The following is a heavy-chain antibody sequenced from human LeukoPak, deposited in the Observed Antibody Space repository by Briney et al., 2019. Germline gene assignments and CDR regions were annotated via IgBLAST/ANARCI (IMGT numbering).Heavy chain of an antibody. D-gene: IGHD6-6*01. Sequence: GGSLRLSCVASDFSFSNYDMYWVRQAAGRGLEWVSALGTNGDIYYLGPVKGRFTISRENGKNSLYLQMNSLGVDDTAVYYCAREWRGIASHYHGMDLWGQGTTVTVSS. CDR2: LGTNGDI. CDR1: DFSFSNYD. CDR3: AREWRGIASHYHGMDL. V-gene: IGHV3-13*01. J-gene: IGHJ6*02.